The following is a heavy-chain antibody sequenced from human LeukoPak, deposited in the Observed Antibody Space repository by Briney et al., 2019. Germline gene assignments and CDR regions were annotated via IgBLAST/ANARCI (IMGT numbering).Heavy chain of an antibody. CDR2: IGTAGDT. Sequence: GGFLRLSCAASGFTFSSYDMHWVRHATGKGLEWVSAIGTAGDTYYPGSVKGRFTISRENAKNSLYLQMNSLRAGDTAVYYGARGSYGSGNYYYYGMDVWGQGTTVTVSS. CDR3: ARGSYGSGNYYYYGMDV. J-gene: IGHJ6*02. CDR1: GFTFSSYD. V-gene: IGHV3-13*01. D-gene: IGHD3-10*01.